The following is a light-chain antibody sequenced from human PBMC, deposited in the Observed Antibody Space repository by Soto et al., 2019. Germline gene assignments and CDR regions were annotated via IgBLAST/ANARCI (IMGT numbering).Light chain of an antibody. V-gene: IGKV3-15*01. J-gene: IGKJ1*01. Sequence: EIVMTQSPATLSVSPGEGSTLSCRTSESDSSNLAWYQQKPGQAPRLLIYGASTRATGIPARFSGSGSGTEFTLTISSQQSEDFAVYSCQQYNNWPPWTFGQGTKVEIK. CDR2: GAS. CDR1: ESDSSN. CDR3: QQYNNWPPWT.